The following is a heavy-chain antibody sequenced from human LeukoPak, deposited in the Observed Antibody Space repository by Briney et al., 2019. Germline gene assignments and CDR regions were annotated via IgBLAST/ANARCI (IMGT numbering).Heavy chain of an antibody. CDR1: GGSFSGYY. CDR2: INHSGST. CDR3: ASVVAVARNDYFDY. V-gene: IGHV4-34*01. D-gene: IGHD6-19*01. Sequence: PSETLSLTCAVYGGSFSGYYWSWIRQPPGKGLEWIGEINHSGSTNYNPSLMSRVTISVDTSKNQFSLKLSSVTAADTAVYHCASVVAVARNDYFDYWGQGTLVTVSS. J-gene: IGHJ4*02.